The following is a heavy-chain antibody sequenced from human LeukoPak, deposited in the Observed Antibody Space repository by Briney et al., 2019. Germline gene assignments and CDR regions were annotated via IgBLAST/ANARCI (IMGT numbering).Heavy chain of an antibody. CDR3: AKERRSGYYLYDAFDI. V-gene: IGHV3-48*01. CDR2: ISSSSSTI. Sequence: GGSLRLSCAASGFTFSSYSMNWVRQAPGKGLEWVSYISSSSSTIYYADSVKGRFTISRDNAKNSLYLQMNSLKAEDTAVYYCAKERRSGYYLYDAFDIWGQGTMVTVSS. J-gene: IGHJ3*02. D-gene: IGHD3-22*01. CDR1: GFTFSSYS.